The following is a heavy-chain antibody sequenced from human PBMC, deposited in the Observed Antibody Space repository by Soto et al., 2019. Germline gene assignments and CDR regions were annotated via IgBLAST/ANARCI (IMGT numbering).Heavy chain of an antibody. J-gene: IGHJ4*02. CDR3: ARLRTGTVFDY. D-gene: IGHD4-17*01. V-gene: IGHV4-59*02. Sequence: XTLSLPSTVAGGSVSSYDWSWIRQPPGRGLEWIGYIYYSGSTNYNQSLKSGGTISVKTSKNQFSLKLSSVTAADTAVYYCARLRTGTVFDYWGQGTLVTVS. CDR2: IYYSGST. CDR1: GGSVSSYD.